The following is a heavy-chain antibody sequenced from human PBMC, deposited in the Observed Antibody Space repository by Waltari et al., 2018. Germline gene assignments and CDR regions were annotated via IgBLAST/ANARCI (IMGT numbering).Heavy chain of an antibody. J-gene: IGHJ5*02. CDR3: ATGGSGGRCSNCRFDP. D-gene: IGHD2-15*01. CDR2: LNGNSETT. CDR1: GFSFGSYA. Sequence: EVQLLESGGGLVQPGGSLRLSCAASGFSFGSYAMSWVRQAPGKGLEWVSTLNGNSETTYYSDSVKGRFTISRDNSKNTLYLQMNSLGAEDTAVYYCATGGSGGRCSNCRFDPRGQGTLVTVSS. V-gene: IGHV3-23*01.